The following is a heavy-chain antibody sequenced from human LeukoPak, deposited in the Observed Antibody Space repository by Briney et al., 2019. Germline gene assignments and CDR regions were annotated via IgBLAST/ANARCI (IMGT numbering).Heavy chain of an antibody. CDR1: GFTFRNAG. CDR3: ARDRGDYNHNFDY. V-gene: IGHV3-33*01. J-gene: IGHJ4*02. D-gene: IGHD4-17*01. CDR2: IRYDGSQK. Sequence: GGSLRLSCAVSGFTFRNAGMHWVRQAPGKGLEWVAVIRYDGSQKYYADSVKGRFTISRDNSKNMLYLHMNSLRAEDTAVYFCARDRGDYNHNFDYWGQGTLVTVSS.